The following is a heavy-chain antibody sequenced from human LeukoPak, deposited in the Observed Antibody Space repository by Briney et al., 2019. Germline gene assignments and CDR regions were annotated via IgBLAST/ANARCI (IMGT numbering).Heavy chain of an antibody. CDR1: GFTFSSYW. CDR2: IKQDGSEK. V-gene: IGHV3-7*01. J-gene: IGHJ3*02. D-gene: IGHD2-15*01. CDR3: ARMSGGAAFDI. Sequence: GGSLRLSCAASGFTFSSYWMSWVRQAPRKGLEWVANIKQDGSEKYYVDSVKGRFTISRDNAKNSLYLQMNSLRAEDTAVYYCARMSGGAAFDIWGQGTMVTVSS.